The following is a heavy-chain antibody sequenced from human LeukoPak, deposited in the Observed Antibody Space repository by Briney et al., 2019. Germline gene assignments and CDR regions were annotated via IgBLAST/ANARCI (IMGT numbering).Heavy chain of an antibody. CDR1: GFTVSSNY. CDR2: IYSGGST. V-gene: IGHV3-53*01. J-gene: IGHJ4*02. D-gene: IGHD3-3*01. CDR3: ARDFAGRYYFDY. Sequence: GGSLRHSCAASGFTVSSNYMSWVRQAPGKGLEWFSVIYSGGSTYYADSVKGRFTISRDNSKNTLYLQMNSLRAEDTAVYYCARDFAGRYYFDYWGQGTLVTVSS.